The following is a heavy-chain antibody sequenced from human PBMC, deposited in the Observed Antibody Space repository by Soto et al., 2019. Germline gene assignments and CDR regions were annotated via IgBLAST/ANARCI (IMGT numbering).Heavy chain of an antibody. J-gene: IGHJ4*02. CDR3: AKNWNWGSLVH. CDR2: FYYGGST. CDR1: GGSISTGGYY. D-gene: IGHD7-27*01. Sequence: SETLSLTCTVSGGSISTGGYYWNWIRQHPGKGLEWIGYFYYGGSTNYNPSLKSRVTISVDTPKNQFSLKLSSVTAADTAVYYCAKNWNWGSLVHWGQGTLVTVSS. V-gene: IGHV4-61*08.